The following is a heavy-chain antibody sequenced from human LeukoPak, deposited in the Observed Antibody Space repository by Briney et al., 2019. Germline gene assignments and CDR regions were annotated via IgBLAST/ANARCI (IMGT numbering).Heavy chain of an antibody. CDR3: ARDEGYSYGSCDY. V-gene: IGHV3-11*06. Sequence: GSLRLSCAASGFTFSDYYMSWIRQAPGKGLEWVSYISSSSSYTNYADSVKGRFTISRDNAKNSLYLQMNSLRAEDPAVYYCARDEGYSYGSCDYWGQGTLVTVSS. CDR1: GFTFSDYY. CDR2: ISSSSSYT. D-gene: IGHD5-18*01. J-gene: IGHJ4*02.